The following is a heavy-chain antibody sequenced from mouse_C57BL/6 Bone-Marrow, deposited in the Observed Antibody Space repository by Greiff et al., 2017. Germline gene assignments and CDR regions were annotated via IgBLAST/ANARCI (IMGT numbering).Heavy chain of an antibody. CDR1: GFTFSDAW. D-gene: IGHD2-10*02. CDR2: IRNKANNHAT. J-gene: IGHJ4*01. V-gene: IGHV6-6*01. CDR3: TRRRTLDYAMDD. Sequence: EVQLVESGGGLVQPGGSMKLSCAASGFTFSDAWMDWVRQSPEKGLEWVAEIRNKANNHATYYAESVKGRFTISRDDSKSSVYLQMNSLRAEDTGIYYCTRRRTLDYAMDDWGQGTSVTVSS.